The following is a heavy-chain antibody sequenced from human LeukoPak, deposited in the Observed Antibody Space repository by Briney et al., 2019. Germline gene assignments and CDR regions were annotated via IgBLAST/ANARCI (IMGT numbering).Heavy chain of an antibody. Sequence: GGSLRLSCAASGFAFSAYHMSWVRQAPGKGLEWVSYISSSSGTIYYADSMKGRFTTSRDDAKNSLYLQMNSLRDDDTAVYYCARYFGDPQGMDVWGQGTTVTVSS. D-gene: IGHD3-16*01. CDR2: ISSSSGTI. V-gene: IGHV3-48*02. CDR3: ARYFGDPQGMDV. J-gene: IGHJ6*02. CDR1: GFAFSAYH.